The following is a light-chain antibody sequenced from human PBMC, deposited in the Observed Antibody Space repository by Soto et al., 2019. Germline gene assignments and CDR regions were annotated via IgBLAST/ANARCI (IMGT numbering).Light chain of an antibody. CDR3: QQHGRSPIT. Sequence: EIVMTQSPATLSVTPGERATLSCRASQSVSSNLAWYQQKPGQAPRLLIYGASTRATGIPARFSGSGSGTEFTLTISSLQSKDFAVYYCQQHGRSPITFGQGTRLEIK. CDR1: QSVSSN. V-gene: IGKV3-15*01. CDR2: GAS. J-gene: IGKJ5*01.